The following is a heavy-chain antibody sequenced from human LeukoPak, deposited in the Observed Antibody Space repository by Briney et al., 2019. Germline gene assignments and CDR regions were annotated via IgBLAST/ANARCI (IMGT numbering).Heavy chain of an antibody. CDR1: GYTFTGYY. Sequence: ASVKVSCKASGYTFTGYYMHWVRQAPGQGLEWMGWINPNSGGTNYAQKFQGWVTMTTDTSTSTAYMELRSLRSDDTAVYYCARYQVGWYPDYWGQGTLVTVSS. CDR3: ARYQVGWYPDY. J-gene: IGHJ4*02. V-gene: IGHV1-2*04. D-gene: IGHD2-15*01. CDR2: INPNSGGT.